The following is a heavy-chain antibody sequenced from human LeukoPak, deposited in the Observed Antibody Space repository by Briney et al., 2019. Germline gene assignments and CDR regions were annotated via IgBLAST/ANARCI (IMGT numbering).Heavy chain of an antibody. CDR2: IYPGDSDT. V-gene: IGHV5-51*01. D-gene: IGHD2-2*01. Sequence: GESLKISCKSSGYSFTSYWIGWVRQMPGKGLEWMGIIYPGDSDTTYSPSFQGQVTISVDKSITTAFLQWSSLKASDTAMYYCARQAYASSLDAFDIWGQGTMVTVSS. CDR3: ARQAYASSLDAFDI. J-gene: IGHJ3*02. CDR1: GYSFTSYW.